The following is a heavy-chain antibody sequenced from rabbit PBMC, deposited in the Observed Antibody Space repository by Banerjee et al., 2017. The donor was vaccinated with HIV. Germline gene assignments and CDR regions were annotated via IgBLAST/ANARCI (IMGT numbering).Heavy chain of an antibody. CDR2: IYAGSSGST. CDR1: GIDFSYYG. D-gene: IGHD3-1*01. CDR3: ARGDNGDL. Sequence: QEQLVESGGGLVTLGGSLKLSCKVSGIDFSYYGISWVRQAPGKGLEWIACIYAGSSGSTYYANWAKGRFTISSHNAQNTLYLQLNSLTAADTATYFCARGDNGDLWGPGTLVTVS. J-gene: IGHJ4*01. V-gene: IGHV1S45*01.